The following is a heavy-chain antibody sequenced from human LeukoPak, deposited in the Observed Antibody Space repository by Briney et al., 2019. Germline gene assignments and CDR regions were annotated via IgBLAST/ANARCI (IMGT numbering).Heavy chain of an antibody. D-gene: IGHD4-17*01. CDR1: GGSISSSSYY. Sequence: SETLSLTCTVSGGSISSSSYYWGWIRQPPGQGLEWIGSIYYSGSTYYNPSLKSRVTISVDTSKNQFSLKLSSVTAADTAVYYCARPTLGYGDYLYFDYWGQGTLVTVSS. V-gene: IGHV4-39*01. CDR3: ARPTLGYGDYLYFDY. CDR2: IYYSGST. J-gene: IGHJ4*02.